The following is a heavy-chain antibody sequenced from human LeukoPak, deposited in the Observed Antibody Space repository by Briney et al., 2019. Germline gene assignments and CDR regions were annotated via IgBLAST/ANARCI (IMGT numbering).Heavy chain of an antibody. V-gene: IGHV3-48*01. Sequence: PGGSLRLSCAASGFTFSSYSMNWVRQAPGKGPEWVSYISSSSSTIYYADSVKGRFTVSRDNAKNSLYLQMNSLRAEDTAVYYCARDRGPYCSGGSCYNYWGQGTLVTVSS. CDR1: GFTFSSYS. D-gene: IGHD2-15*01. CDR2: ISSSSSTI. CDR3: ARDRGPYCSGGSCYNY. J-gene: IGHJ4*02.